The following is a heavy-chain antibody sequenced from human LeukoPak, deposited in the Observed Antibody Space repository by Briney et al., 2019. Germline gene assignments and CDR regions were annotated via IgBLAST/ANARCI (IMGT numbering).Heavy chain of an antibody. CDR3: ARVKRGDYYDSSGYYWFDY. Sequence: SETLSLTCTVSGGSISSSSYYWGWIRQPPGKGLEWIGSMYYSGSTYYNASLKSRVTISVDTSKNQFSLKLSSVTAADTAVYYCARVKRGDYYDSSGYYWFDYWGQGTLVTVSS. D-gene: IGHD3-22*01. CDR2: MYYSGST. CDR1: GGSISSSSYY. J-gene: IGHJ4*02. V-gene: IGHV4-39*07.